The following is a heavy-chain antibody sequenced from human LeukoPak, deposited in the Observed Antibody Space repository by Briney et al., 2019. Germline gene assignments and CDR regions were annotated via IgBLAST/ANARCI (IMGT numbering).Heavy chain of an antibody. Sequence: PSETLSLTCAVYDWSFSGYYWSWIRQPPGKGLEWIGDIKHSGNTNYNPYLESRVTIPVEAYKNQFPLKLSSVTAADTAVYYSPGRRITIFGEVIRSRRHWFDPWGQGTLVSVSS. CDR2: IKHSGNT. CDR1: DWSFSGYY. V-gene: IGHV4-34*01. CDR3: PGRRITIFGEVIRSRRHWFDP. D-gene: IGHD3-3*01. J-gene: IGHJ5*02.